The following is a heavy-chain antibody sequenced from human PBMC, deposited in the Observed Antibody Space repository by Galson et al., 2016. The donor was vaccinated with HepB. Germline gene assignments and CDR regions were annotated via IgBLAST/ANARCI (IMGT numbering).Heavy chain of an antibody. CDR1: GGTLSSIA. CDR3: ASPPTSSLAQAYFY. CDR2: ILPMISTS. V-gene: IGHV1-69*13. D-gene: IGHD2-2*01. Sequence: SVKVSCKASGGTLSSIAVSWVRQAPGQGLEWMGGILPMISTSNYAQKFHGTVTINADESTSTVHMELSSLKSEDTAVYYCASPPTSSLAQAYFYWGQGTLVTVSS. J-gene: IGHJ4*02.